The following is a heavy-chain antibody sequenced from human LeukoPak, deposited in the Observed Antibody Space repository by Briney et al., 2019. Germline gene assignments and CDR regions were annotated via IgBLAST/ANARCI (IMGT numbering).Heavy chain of an antibody. CDR2: IIPIFGTA. CDR3: ASLDYYDSSGYYYTRRHLAA. Sequence: ASVKVSCKASGGTFSSYAISWVRQAPGQGLEWMGGIIPIFGTANYAQKFQGRVTITTDESTSTAYMELSSLRSEDTAVYYCASLDYYDSSGYYYTRRHLAAWGQGTLVTVSS. J-gene: IGHJ5*02. V-gene: IGHV1-69*05. CDR1: GGTFSSYA. D-gene: IGHD3-22*01.